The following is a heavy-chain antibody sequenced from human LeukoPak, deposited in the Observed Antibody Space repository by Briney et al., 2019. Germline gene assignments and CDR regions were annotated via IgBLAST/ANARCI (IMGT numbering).Heavy chain of an antibody. CDR1: GGSISSSSYY. CDR2: IYYSGST. Sequence: SETLSLTCTASGGSISSSSYYWGWIRQPPGKGLEWIGSIYYSGSTYYNPSLKSRVTISVDTSKNQFSLKLSSVTAADTAVYYCAGEGGDILTGYRGEGYYYYYMDVWGKGTTVTISS. D-gene: IGHD3-9*01. V-gene: IGHV4-39*02. J-gene: IGHJ6*03. CDR3: AGEGGDILTGYRGEGYYYYYMDV.